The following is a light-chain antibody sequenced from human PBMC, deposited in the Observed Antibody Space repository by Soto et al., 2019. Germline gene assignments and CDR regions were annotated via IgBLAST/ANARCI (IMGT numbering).Light chain of an antibody. J-gene: IGKJ3*01. CDR1: ESVGRS. CDR3: QQYKDWPPIT. Sequence: IVLTQSPATLSVSPGERATCSCRASESVGRSLAWYQHKPGQAPRLLIFDASITASGIPARFSGSGSGTQFTLTVSSLQSEDFAVYYCQQYKDWPPITFGPGTKVDIK. V-gene: IGKV3-15*01. CDR2: DAS.